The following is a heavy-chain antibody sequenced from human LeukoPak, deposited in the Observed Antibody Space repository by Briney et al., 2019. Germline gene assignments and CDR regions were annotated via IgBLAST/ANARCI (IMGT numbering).Heavy chain of an antibody. Sequence: GASVKVSCKASGYTFTTYDINWLRQASGQGLEWMGWMNPNSGNTGYAQKFQGRVTMTRNTSISTAYMELSSLRSEDTAVYFCARGITVSGYCFYGMDVWGQGTTVTVSS. D-gene: IGHD6-19*01. CDR3: ARGITVSGYCFYGMDV. V-gene: IGHV1-8*01. CDR2: MNPNSGNT. J-gene: IGHJ6*02. CDR1: GYTFTTYD.